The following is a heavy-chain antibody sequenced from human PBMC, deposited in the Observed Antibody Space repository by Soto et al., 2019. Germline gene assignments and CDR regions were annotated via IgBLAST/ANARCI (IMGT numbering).Heavy chain of an antibody. CDR2: INAGNGNT. D-gene: IGHD6-19*01. V-gene: IGHV1-3*01. CDR3: AGDGSSGWYYYYMDV. CDR1: GYTFTSYA. J-gene: IGHJ6*03. Sequence: ASVKVSCKASGYTFTSYAMHWVRQAPGQRLEWMGWINAGNGNTKYSQKFQGRVTITRDTSASTAYMELSSLRSEDTAVYYCAGDGSSGWYYYYMDVWGKGTTVTVSS.